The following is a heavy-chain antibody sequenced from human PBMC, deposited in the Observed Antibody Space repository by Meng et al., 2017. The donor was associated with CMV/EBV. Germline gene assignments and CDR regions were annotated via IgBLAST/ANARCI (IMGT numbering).Heavy chain of an antibody. CDR3: ARDRNNWTLFRYYYYGMDV. J-gene: IGHJ6*02. D-gene: IGHD1-1*01. V-gene: IGHV3-7*01. Sequence: LSLTRAASGFTFSSYWMSWVRQAPGKGLEWVANIKQDGSEKYYVDSVKGRFTISRYNAKNSLYLRMNSLRAEDTAVYYCARDRNNWTLFRYYYYGMDVWGQGTTVTVSS. CDR2: IKQDGSEK. CDR1: GFTFSSYW.